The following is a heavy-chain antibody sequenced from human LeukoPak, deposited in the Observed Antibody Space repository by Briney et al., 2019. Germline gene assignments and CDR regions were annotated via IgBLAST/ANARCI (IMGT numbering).Heavy chain of an antibody. CDR1: GFTVSSNY. V-gene: IGHV3-66*01. J-gene: IGHJ4*02. CDR3: ARVADYDFLSGYYSPFDH. D-gene: IGHD3-3*01. CDR2: IYSGGST. Sequence: PGGSLRLSCAASGFTVSSNYMSWVRQAPGKGLEWVSVIYSGGSTYYADSVKGRFTISRDNSKNTLYLQMNSLRAEDTGVYYCARVADYDFLSGYYSPFDHWGQGVLVIVSS.